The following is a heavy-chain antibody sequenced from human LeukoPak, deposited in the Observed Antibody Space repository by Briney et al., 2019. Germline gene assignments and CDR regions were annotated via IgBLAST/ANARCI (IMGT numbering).Heavy chain of an antibody. CDR3: ARVLSIVGATIGFDY. CDR1: GYTFTTYA. Sequence: ASVKVSCKASGYTFTTYAMHWVRQAPGQRLEWMGWINAGNGNTKYSQKFQGRVTITRDTSASTAYMELSSLRSEDTAVYYCARVLSIVGATIGFDYWGQGTLVTVSS. V-gene: IGHV1-3*01. D-gene: IGHD1-26*01. CDR2: INAGNGNT. J-gene: IGHJ4*02.